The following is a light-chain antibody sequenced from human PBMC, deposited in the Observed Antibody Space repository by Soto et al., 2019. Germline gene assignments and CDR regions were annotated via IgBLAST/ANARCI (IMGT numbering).Light chain of an antibody. CDR2: EVT. CDR1: SSDVGDYNY. Sequence: QSALTQPASVSGSPGQSITISCTGTSSDVGDYNYVSWYRQHPGNAPKLIIYEVTNRPSGISNRFSGSKSGNTASLTISGLQAEDESYYYCTSYSSGSSLVIFGGGTQLTVL. J-gene: IGLJ2*01. V-gene: IGLV2-14*01. CDR3: TSYSSGSSLVI.